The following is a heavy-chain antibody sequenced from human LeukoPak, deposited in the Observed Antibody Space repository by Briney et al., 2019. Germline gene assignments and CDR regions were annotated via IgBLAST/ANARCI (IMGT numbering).Heavy chain of an antibody. CDR3: ARVNGWSLGHGAFDI. D-gene: IGHD3-16*01. V-gene: IGHV1-18*01. CDR1: GYTFTSYG. CDR2: ISAYNGNT. J-gene: IGHJ3*02. Sequence: ASVKVSCKASGYTFTSYGISWVRQAPGQGLEWMGWISAYNGNTNYAQKLQGRVTITADKSTSTAYMELSSLRSEDTAVYYYARVNGWSLGHGAFDIWGQGTMVTVSS.